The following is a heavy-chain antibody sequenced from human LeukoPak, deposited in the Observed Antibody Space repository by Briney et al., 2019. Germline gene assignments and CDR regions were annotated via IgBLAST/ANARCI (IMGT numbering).Heavy chain of an antibody. CDR1: GFTFSSYE. CDR2: ISSSGSST. D-gene: IGHD4-17*01. Sequence: GGSLRLSCSASGFTFSSYEMNWVRQAPGKGPEWVSYISSSGSSTYYADSLKGRFTISRDNAKNSLYLQLNSLRAEDTAVYYCARRAYGDYHVDYWGQGTLVTVSS. J-gene: IGHJ4*02. V-gene: IGHV3-48*03. CDR3: ARRAYGDYHVDY.